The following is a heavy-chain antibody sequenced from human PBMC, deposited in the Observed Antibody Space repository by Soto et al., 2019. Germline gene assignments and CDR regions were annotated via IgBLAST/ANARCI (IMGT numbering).Heavy chain of an antibody. Sequence: QVQLQESGPGLVKPSQTLSLTCTVSGGSISSGGYYWSWIRQHPGKGLEWIGYIYHSGTTYYNPSLKSRVTIAVDTSKNQFSLKPTSVTAEDTSVYYCARVRRNQMLGWFDPWGQGTLVTVSS. CDR1: GGSISSGGYY. CDR2: IYHSGTT. D-gene: IGHD2-2*01. J-gene: IGHJ5*02. CDR3: ARVRRNQMLGWFDP. V-gene: IGHV4-31*03.